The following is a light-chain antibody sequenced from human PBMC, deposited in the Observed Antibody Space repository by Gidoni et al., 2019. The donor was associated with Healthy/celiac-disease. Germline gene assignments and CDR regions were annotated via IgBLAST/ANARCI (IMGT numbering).Light chain of an antibody. CDR3: AAWDDSLSGHVV. V-gene: IGLV1-47*01. J-gene: IGLJ2*01. Sequence: QSVLTQPPSASGTPGQRVTIACSGSSSNIGSNYVYWYRQPPGTAPKLLIYRNNQRPSGVPDRFSGSKSGTAASLAISGLRSEDEADYYCAAWDDSLSGHVVFGGGTKLTVL. CDR1: SSNIGSNY. CDR2: RNN.